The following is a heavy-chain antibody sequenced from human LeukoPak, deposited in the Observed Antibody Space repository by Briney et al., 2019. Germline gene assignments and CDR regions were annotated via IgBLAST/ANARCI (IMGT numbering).Heavy chain of an antibody. J-gene: IGHJ6*02. V-gene: IGHV1-18*01. CDR2: ISAYNGNT. Sequence: ASVKVSCKASGYTFTSYGISWVRQAPGQGLEWKGWISAYNGNTNYAQKLQGRVTMTTDTSTSTAYMELRSLRSDDTAVYYCARELLGIAVAGTRGYDYGMDVWGQGTTVTVSS. D-gene: IGHD6-19*01. CDR1: GYTFTSYG. CDR3: ARELLGIAVAGTRGYDYGMDV.